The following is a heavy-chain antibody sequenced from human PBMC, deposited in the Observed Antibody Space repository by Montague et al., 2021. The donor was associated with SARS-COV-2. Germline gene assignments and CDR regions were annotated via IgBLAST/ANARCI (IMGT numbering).Heavy chain of an antibody. J-gene: IGHJ4*02. D-gene: IGHD6-19*01. V-gene: IGHV2-5*01. CDR3: ARTYAPSAVVVDY. CDR1: GFSLDTSGEA. CDR2: IYWYDEG. Sequence: PALVKPTQTLTLTCTFSGFSLDTSGEAVGWIRQPPGKALEWLAVIYWYDEGRYSPSLKSRLTIRKGTSKNQVVLTMTNMDPVDTATYYCARTYAPSAVVVDYWGQGTLVTVSS.